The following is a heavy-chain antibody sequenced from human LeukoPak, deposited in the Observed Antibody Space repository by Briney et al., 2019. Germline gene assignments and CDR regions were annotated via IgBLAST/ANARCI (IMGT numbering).Heavy chain of an antibody. V-gene: IGHV4-38-2*02. J-gene: IGHJ4*02. Sequence: SETLSLTCTVSGYSISTGYYWDWIRQPPGKGLEWIGTFYHGGSTYYNPSLKSRVTISVDKSKNQFSLKLSSVTAADTAVYYCARTGDWSYFDYWGQGTLVTVSS. CDR1: GYSISTGYY. CDR3: ARTGDWSYFDY. CDR2: FYHGGST. D-gene: IGHD2-21*02.